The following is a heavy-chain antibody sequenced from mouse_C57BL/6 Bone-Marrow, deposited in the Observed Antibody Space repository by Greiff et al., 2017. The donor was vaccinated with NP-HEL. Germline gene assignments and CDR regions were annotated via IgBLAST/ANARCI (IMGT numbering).Heavy chain of an antibody. CDR2: IYPRSGNT. CDR3: ARSGGTKFAY. CDR1: GYTFRSYG. J-gene: IGHJ3*01. Sequence: QVQLQQSGAELARPGASVKLSCKASGYTFRSYGISWVKQRTGQGLEWIGEIYPRSGNTYYNEKFKGKATLTADKSSSTAYMELRSLTSEDSAVYFCARSGGTKFAYWGQGTLVTVSA. V-gene: IGHV1-81*01. D-gene: IGHD4-1*01.